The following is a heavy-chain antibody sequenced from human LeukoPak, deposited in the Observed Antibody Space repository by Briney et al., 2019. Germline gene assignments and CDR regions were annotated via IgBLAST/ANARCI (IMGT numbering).Heavy chain of an antibody. V-gene: IGHV4-61*08. CDR2: IYYSGST. D-gene: IGHD2-2*01. CDR3: ARTRGVPAAHYPFYYYYYYMDV. J-gene: IGHJ6*03. Sequence: SETLSLTCTVSGGSISSGDYYWRWIRQPPGKGLEWIGYIYYSGSTNYNPSLKSRVTISVDTSKNQFSLKLSSVTAADTAVYYCARTRGVPAAHYPFYYYYYYMDVWGKGTTVTVSS. CDR1: GGSISSGDYY.